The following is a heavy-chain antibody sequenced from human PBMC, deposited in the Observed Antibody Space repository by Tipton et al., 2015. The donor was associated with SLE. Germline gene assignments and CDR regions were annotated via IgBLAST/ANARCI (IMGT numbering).Heavy chain of an antibody. Sequence: SLRLSCAASGFTFSSYGMHWVRQAPGKGLEWVAFIRYDGSNKYYADSVKGRFTISRDNSKNTLYLQMNSLRAEDTAVYYCARRGAYSSPFYYGMDVWGQGTTVAVS. CDR3: ARRGAYSSPFYYGMDV. D-gene: IGHD6-13*01. CDR2: IRYDGSNK. V-gene: IGHV3-30*02. J-gene: IGHJ6*02. CDR1: GFTFSSYG.